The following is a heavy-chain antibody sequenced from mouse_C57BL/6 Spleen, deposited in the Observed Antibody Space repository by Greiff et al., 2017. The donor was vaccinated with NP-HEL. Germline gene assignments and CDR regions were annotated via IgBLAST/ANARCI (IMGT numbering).Heavy chain of an antibody. V-gene: IGHV3-3*01. Sequence: EVQLVESGPSLVRPSQTLSLTCTVTGFSINSDCYWIWIRQFPGNKLEYIGYTFYSGITYYNPSLESRTYITRDTSKNQFSLKLSSVTTEDTATYDCAREKAYYYGSNWYFDVWGTGTTVTVSS. CDR3: AREKAYYYGSNWYFDV. CDR1: GFSINSDCY. D-gene: IGHD1-1*01. J-gene: IGHJ1*03. CDR2: TFYSGIT.